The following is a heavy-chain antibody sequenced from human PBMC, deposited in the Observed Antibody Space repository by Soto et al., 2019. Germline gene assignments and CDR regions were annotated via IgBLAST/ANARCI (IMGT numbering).Heavy chain of an antibody. CDR1: GFSFSGYG. J-gene: IGHJ4*02. D-gene: IGHD6-19*01. CDR2: ISFDGSNK. V-gene: IGHV3-30*18. Sequence: QVQLVESGGGVVQPGRSLRLSCAASGFSFSGYGVHWVRQAPGKGLEWVAVISFDGSNKYYADSVKGRFTISRDNSKNTLYLQMNSLRAEDTALYYCVKEGYMRSDWYGQFDYWGQGALVTVSS. CDR3: VKEGYMRSDWYGQFDY.